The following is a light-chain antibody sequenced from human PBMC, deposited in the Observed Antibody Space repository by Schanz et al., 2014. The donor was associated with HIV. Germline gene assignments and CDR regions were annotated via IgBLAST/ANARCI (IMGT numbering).Light chain of an antibody. CDR1: SGSIASDS. V-gene: IGLV6-57*04. CDR2: GND. J-gene: IGLJ3*02. CDR3: HSSDAADPGV. Sequence: NFMLTQPHSVSESPGKTVAISCTRSSGSIASDSVQWYQQRPGSAPLLVIRGNDQRPSDVPDRFSGSIDRTSNSASLIISRLETEDEADYFCHSSDAADPGVFGGGTKLTVL.